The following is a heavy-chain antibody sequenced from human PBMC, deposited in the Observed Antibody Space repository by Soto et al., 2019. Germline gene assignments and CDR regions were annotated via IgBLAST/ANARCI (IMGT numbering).Heavy chain of an antibody. D-gene: IGHD3-10*01. Sequence: GGSLRLSCAASGFTFSNAWMNWVRQAPGKGLEWVGRIKSKTDGGTTDYAAPVKGRFTISREDSKNTLYLQMNSLKTEDTAVYYCTTDPSIGPMVRGVITWDRPELYYYYGMDVWGQGTTVTVSS. V-gene: IGHV3-15*07. CDR2: IKSKTDGGTT. J-gene: IGHJ6*02. CDR1: GFTFSNAW. CDR3: TTDPSIGPMVRGVITWDRPELYYYYGMDV.